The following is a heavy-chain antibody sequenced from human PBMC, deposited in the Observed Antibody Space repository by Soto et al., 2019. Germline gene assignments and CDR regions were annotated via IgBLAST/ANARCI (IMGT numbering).Heavy chain of an antibody. CDR2: IYYSGST. CDR1: GGSISSGDYY. V-gene: IGHV4-30-4*01. CDR3: ARVGYSGGYWDY. D-gene: IGHD5-12*01. J-gene: IGHJ4*02. Sequence: PSETLSLTCTVSGGSISSGDYYWSWIRQPPGKGLEWIGYIYYSGSTYYNPSLKSRVTISVDTSKNQFSLKLSSVTAADTAVYYCARVGYSGGYWDYWGQGTLVTVSS.